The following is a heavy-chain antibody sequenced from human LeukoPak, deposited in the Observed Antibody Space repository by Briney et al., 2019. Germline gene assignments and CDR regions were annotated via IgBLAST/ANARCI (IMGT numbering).Heavy chain of an antibody. CDR2: INHSGST. V-gene: IGHV4-34*01. CDR1: GGSFSGYY. CDR3: ARGRTGYWYFDL. Sequence: SETLSLTCAVYGGSFSGYYWSWIRQPPGKGLEWIGEINHSGSTNYNPSLKSRVTISVETSKNQFSLKLSSVTAADTAVYYCARGRTGYWYFDLWGRGTLVTVSS. J-gene: IGHJ2*01. D-gene: IGHD7-27*01.